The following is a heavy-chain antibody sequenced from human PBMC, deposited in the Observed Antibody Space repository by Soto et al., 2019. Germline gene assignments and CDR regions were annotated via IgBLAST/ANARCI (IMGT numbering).Heavy chain of an antibody. CDR1: GGTFSSYA. D-gene: IGHD3-22*01. V-gene: IGHV1-69*06. CDR3: ATSPITMIVLYYFDY. J-gene: IGHJ4*02. Sequence: GASVKVSCKASGGTFSSYAISWVRQAPGQGLEWMGGTIPIFGTANYAQKFQGRVTITADKSTSTAYMELSSLRSEDTAVYYCATSPITMIVLYYFDYWGQGTLVTVSS. CDR2: TIPIFGTA.